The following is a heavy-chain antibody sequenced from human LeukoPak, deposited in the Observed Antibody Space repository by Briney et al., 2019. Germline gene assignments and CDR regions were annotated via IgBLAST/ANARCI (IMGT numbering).Heavy chain of an antibody. CDR2: ISEDGGAR. Sequence: GGSLRLSCAASGFTFSAYAMSWVRQAPGKGLEWVSAISEDGGARLYADSVKGRFTISRDNSENTVSLQVNSLRAGDTAVYFCAKESLPHRGYYFDSWGRGTLITVSS. V-gene: IGHV3-23*01. J-gene: IGHJ4*02. CDR3: AKESLPHRGYYFDS. D-gene: IGHD3-22*01. CDR1: GFTFSAYA.